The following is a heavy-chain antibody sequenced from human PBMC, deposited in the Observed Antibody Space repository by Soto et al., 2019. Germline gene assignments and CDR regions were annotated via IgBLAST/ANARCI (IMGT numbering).Heavy chain of an antibody. J-gene: IGHJ4*02. D-gene: IGHD3-10*01. CDR2: ISYDGSNK. CDR1: GFTFSSYG. V-gene: IGHV3-30*18. Sequence: GGSLRLSCAASGFTFSSYGMHWVRQAPGKGLEWVAVISYDGSNKYYADSVKGRFTISRDNSKNTLYLQMNSLRAEDTAVYYCAKGSHYYGSGSYRGVSVGFDYWGQGTLVIVSS. CDR3: AKGSHYYGSGSYRGVSVGFDY.